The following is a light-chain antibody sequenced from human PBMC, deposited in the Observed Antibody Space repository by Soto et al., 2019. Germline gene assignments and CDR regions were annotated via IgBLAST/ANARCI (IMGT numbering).Light chain of an antibody. CDR3: ETWDSNTHV. CDR1: SGHSSYI. V-gene: IGLV4-60*02. Sequence: LLTQSSSASASLGSSVKLTCTLSSGHSSYIIAWHQQQPGKAPRYLMKLEGSGSYNKGSGVPDRFSGSSSGADRYLTISNLQFEDEADYYCETWDSNTHVFGGGTQLTVL. J-gene: IGLJ3*02. CDR2: LEGSGSY.